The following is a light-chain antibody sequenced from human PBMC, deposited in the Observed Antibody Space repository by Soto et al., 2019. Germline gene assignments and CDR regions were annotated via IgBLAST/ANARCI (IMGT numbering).Light chain of an antibody. CDR3: QQYNSYWT. CDR1: QSISSW. V-gene: IGKV1-5*03. J-gene: IGKJ1*01. Sequence: DIQMTQSPSTLSASVGDRVTITCRASQSISSWLAWYQQNPGKAPKLLIYKGSSLESGVPSRFSGSGSGTEFTLTISSLQPDDFATYYCQQYNSYWTFGQGTKVEIK. CDR2: KGS.